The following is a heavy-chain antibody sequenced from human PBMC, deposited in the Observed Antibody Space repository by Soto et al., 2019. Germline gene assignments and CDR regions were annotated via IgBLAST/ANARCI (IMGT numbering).Heavy chain of an antibody. CDR1: GYTFTSYD. J-gene: IGHJ6*03. D-gene: IGHD6-13*01. V-gene: IGHV1-8*01. Sequence: ASVKVSCKASGYTFTSYDINWVRQATGQGLEWMGWMNPNSGNTGYAQKFQGRVTMTRNTSISTAYMELSSLRSEDTAVYYCARGARPSLGGIAAAAYYYYMDVWGKGTTVTVSS. CDR3: ARGARPSLGGIAAAAYYYYMDV. CDR2: MNPNSGNT.